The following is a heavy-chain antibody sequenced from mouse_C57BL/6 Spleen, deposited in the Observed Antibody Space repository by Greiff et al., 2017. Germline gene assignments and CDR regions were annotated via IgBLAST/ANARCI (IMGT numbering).Heavy chain of an antibody. Sequence: EVQLQQSGAELVRPGASVKLSCTASGFNIKDDYMHWVKQRPEQGLEWIGWIDPENGDTEYASKFQGKATITADTSSNTAYLQLSSLTSEDTAVYYCTTGYYDAWFAYWGQGTLVTVSA. CDR1: GFNIKDDY. CDR3: TTGYYDAWFAY. J-gene: IGHJ3*01. D-gene: IGHD1-1*01. V-gene: IGHV14-4*01. CDR2: IDPENGDT.